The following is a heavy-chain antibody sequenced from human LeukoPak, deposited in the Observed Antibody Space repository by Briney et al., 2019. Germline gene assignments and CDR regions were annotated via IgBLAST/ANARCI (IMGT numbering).Heavy chain of an antibody. CDR1: GGTFSSYA. Sequence: ASVKVSCKASGGTFSSYAISWVPQAPGQGLEWMGGIIPIFGTANYAQKFQGRVTITADESTSTAYMELSSLRSEDTAVYYCARSDPGLELLPPDYWGQGTLVTVSS. J-gene: IGHJ4*02. V-gene: IGHV1-69*13. D-gene: IGHD1-7*01. CDR2: IIPIFGTA. CDR3: ARSDPGLELLPPDY.